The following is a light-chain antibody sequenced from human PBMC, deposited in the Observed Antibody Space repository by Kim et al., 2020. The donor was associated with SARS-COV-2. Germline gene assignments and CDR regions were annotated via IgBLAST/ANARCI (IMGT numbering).Light chain of an antibody. V-gene: IGKV1-5*03. Sequence: ASEGDRVTITCRASQSISSWLAWYQQKPGKAPKLLIYKASSLESGVPSRFSGSGSGTEFTLTISSLQPDDFATYYCQQYNSYSYTFGQGTKLEI. J-gene: IGKJ2*01. CDR1: QSISSW. CDR2: KAS. CDR3: QQYNSYSYT.